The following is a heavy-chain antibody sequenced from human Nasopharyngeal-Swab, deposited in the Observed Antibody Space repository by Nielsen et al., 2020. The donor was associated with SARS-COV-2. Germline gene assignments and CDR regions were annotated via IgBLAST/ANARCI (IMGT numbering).Heavy chain of an antibody. D-gene: IGHD1-1*01. CDR3: ARDGTGTTLNFVY. Sequence: GESLKISCAASGFTFSSYWMSWVRQAPGKGLEWVANIKQDGSEKYYVDSVKGRFTISRDNAKNSLYLQMNSLRAEDTAVYYCARDGTGTTLNFVYWGQGTLVTVSS. CDR1: GFTFSSYW. J-gene: IGHJ4*02. V-gene: IGHV3-7*01. CDR2: IKQDGSEK.